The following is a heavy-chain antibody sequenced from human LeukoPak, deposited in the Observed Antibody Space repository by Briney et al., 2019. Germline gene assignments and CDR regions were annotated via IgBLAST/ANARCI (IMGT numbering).Heavy chain of an antibody. CDR1: GFTFSSYG. J-gene: IGHJ4*02. CDR2: ISYDGSNK. Sequence: GRSLRLSCAASGFTFSSYGMHWVRQAPGKGLEWVAVISYDGSNKYYADSVKGRFTTSRDNSKNTLYLQVNSLRAEDTAVYYCAKDPDGDYYDSSGYLHWGQGTLVTVSS. D-gene: IGHD3-22*01. CDR3: AKDPDGDYYDSSGYLH. V-gene: IGHV3-30*18.